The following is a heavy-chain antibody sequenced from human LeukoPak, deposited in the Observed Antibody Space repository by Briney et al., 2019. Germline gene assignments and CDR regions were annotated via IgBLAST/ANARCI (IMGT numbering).Heavy chain of an antibody. Sequence: GESLKISCKGSGDSFTSYWIGWVRQMPGKGLEWMGIIYPGDSDTRYSPSFQGQVTISADKSISTAYLQWSSLKASDTAMYYRARLIYYDSSGYYAAPGFDYWGQGTLVTVSS. V-gene: IGHV5-51*01. D-gene: IGHD3-22*01. J-gene: IGHJ4*02. CDR1: GDSFTSYW. CDR2: IYPGDSDT. CDR3: ARLIYYDSSGYYAAPGFDY.